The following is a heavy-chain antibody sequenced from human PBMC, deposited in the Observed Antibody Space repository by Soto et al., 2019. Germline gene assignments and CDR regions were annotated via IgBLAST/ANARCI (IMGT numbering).Heavy chain of an antibody. J-gene: IGHJ4*02. D-gene: IGHD6-19*01. CDR3: ARVLLSITVAGSDH. CDR1: GFTISSYP. CDR2: IIVSGGST. V-gene: IGHV3-23*01. Sequence: SGGSLSLSCGVSGFTISSYPMNWVRPAPGKGLEWVSSIIVSGGSTYYADPVKGRFTISRDNAKNTLYLQMSSLRAEDTAVYYCARVLLSITVAGSDHWGQGTLVTVSS.